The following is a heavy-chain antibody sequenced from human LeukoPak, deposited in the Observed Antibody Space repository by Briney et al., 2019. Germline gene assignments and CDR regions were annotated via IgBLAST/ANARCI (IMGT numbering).Heavy chain of an antibody. V-gene: IGHV3-21*01. CDR2: ISSSGSYI. D-gene: IGHD4-17*01. CDR3: ATYDYGDLDY. J-gene: IGHJ4*02. Sequence: GGSLRLSCAASGFIFSSYRMNWVRQAPGKGLEWVSSISSSGSYIYYADSVRGRFTISRDNAKNSLYLQMNSLRAEDTAVYYCATYDYGDLDYWGQGTLVTVSS. CDR1: GFIFSSYR.